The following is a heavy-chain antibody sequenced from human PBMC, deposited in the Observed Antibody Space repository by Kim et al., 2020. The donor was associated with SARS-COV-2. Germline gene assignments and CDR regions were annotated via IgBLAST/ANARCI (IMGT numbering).Heavy chain of an antibody. CDR2: T. J-gene: IGHJ3*02. CDR3: ARDHYDTAFDI. D-gene: IGHD3-22*01. Sequence: THYNPSLSSRVTISVDTSKNQFSLKRSSVTAADTAVYYCARDHYDTAFDIWGQGTMVTVSS. V-gene: IGHV4-59*01.